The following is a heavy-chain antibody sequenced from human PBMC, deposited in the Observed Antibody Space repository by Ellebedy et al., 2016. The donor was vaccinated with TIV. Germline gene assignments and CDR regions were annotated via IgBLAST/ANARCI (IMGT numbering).Heavy chain of an antibody. Sequence: AASVKVSCKASGYIFSGYSMHWVRQAPGQGLEWMGWINPASGATNFAQKFQGKVTLTRDASISTAYVEVSGLQSDDTAVYYCARIALYDSVYYDFDSWGQGTLVTVSS. CDR2: INPASGAT. CDR3: ARIALYDSVYYDFDS. V-gene: IGHV1-2*02. J-gene: IGHJ4*02. D-gene: IGHD5/OR15-5a*01. CDR1: GYIFSGYS.